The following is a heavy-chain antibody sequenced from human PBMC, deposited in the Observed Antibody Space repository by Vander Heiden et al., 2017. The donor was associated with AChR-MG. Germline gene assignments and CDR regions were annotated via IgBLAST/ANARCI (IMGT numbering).Heavy chain of an antibody. CDR2: ISYDGSNK. J-gene: IGHJ4*02. V-gene: IGHV3-30-3*01. D-gene: IGHD4-4*01. CDR3: ARDGGTPTVTTAADYGNYFDY. Sequence: QVQLLESGGGVVQPGRSLRPSCAASRFTFSSYAMRWVRQAPGKGLEWVAVISYDGSNKYYADSVKGRFTISRDNSKNTLYLQMNSLRAEDTAVYYCARDGGTPTVTTAADYGNYFDYWGQGTLVTVSS. CDR1: RFTFSSYA.